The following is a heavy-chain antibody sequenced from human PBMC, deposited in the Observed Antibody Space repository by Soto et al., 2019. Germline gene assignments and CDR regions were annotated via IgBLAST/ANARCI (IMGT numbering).Heavy chain of an antibody. Sequence: QVQLVQSGAEVKKPGSSVKVSCKASGGTFSSYTISWVRQAPGQGLEWMGRIIPILGIANYAQKSQGRVTITXXKXTXXAYMELSSLRSEDTAVYYCARDRGYCSSPSCPEGYWGQGTVVTVSS. V-gene: IGHV1-69*08. D-gene: IGHD2-2*01. J-gene: IGHJ4*02. CDR3: ARDRGYCSSPSCPEGY. CDR2: IIPILGIA. CDR1: GGTFSSYT.